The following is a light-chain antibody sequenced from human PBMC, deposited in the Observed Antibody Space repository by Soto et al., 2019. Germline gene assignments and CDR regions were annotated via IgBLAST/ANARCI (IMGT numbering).Light chain of an antibody. CDR3: SSYAGRLV. Sequence: QSVLTQPPSASGSPGQSVTISCTGTSSDVGGYNSVSWYQQHPGEAPRLMIYEVSKRPSGVPDRFSGSKSGSTASLTVSGLQAEDEADYYCSSYAGRLVFGGGTKLTVL. V-gene: IGLV2-8*01. J-gene: IGLJ2*01. CDR1: SSDVGGYNS. CDR2: EVS.